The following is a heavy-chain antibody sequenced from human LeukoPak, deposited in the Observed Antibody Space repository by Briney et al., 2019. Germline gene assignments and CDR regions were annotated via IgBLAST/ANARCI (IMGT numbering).Heavy chain of an antibody. CDR1: EFTFSHYS. CDR3: ARASCSSSSCSAYYFDY. J-gene: IGHJ4*02. Sequence: GGSLRLSCAAAEFTFSHYSMNWVRQAPGKGLEWVSSISSSSSYIYYANSVKGRFTISRDNAKNSLYLQMNSLRAEDTAVYYCARASCSSSSCSAYYFDYWGQGTLVTVSS. V-gene: IGHV3-21*01. D-gene: IGHD2-2*01. CDR2: ISSSSSYI.